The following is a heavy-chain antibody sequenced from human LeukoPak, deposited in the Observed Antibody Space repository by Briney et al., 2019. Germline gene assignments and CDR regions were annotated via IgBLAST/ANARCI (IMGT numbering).Heavy chain of an antibody. J-gene: IGHJ4*02. CDR2: IKQDGSEK. CDR3: ARGQSLNDY. Sequence: GGSLTLSCAASGFTFSRYWMTWVGQAPEKGLEWVVNIKQDGSEKYYVDSVKGRFTISRDNAKNSLYLEMNSLRADDTAVYYCARGQSLNDYWGQGTLVTVSS. CDR1: GFTFSRYW. V-gene: IGHV3-7*02.